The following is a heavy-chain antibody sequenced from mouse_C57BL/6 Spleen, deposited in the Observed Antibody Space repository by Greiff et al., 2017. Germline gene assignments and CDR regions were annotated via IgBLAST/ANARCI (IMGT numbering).Heavy chain of an antibody. J-gene: IGHJ1*03. CDR2: IYPRSGNT. V-gene: IGHV1-81*01. Sequence: QVQLQQSGAELARPGASVKLSCKASGYTFTSYGISWVKQRTGQGLEWIGEIYPRSGNTYYNEKFKGKATLPADKSSSTAYMELSSLTSEDSAVYCCATTVVATGYIDVWGTGTTVTVSS. D-gene: IGHD1-1*01. CDR1: GYTFTSYG. CDR3: ATTVVATGYIDV.